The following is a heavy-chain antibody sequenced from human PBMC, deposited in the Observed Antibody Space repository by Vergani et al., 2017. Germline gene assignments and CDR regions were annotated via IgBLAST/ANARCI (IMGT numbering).Heavy chain of an antibody. CDR3: ARHSTVEWLVKLGWIDP. CDR2: IYYSGST. CDR1: GASIRSSNYY. D-gene: IGHD6-19*01. V-gene: IGHV4-39*01. J-gene: IGHJ5*02. Sequence: QLQLQESGPGRVKPSATLSLTCSVSGASIRSSNYYWGWIRQPPGKGLEWIASIYYSGSTYYNPSLKSRVTISVDTSKNQFSLKLSSVTAADTAVYFCARHSTVEWLVKLGWIDPWGQGSLVTVSS.